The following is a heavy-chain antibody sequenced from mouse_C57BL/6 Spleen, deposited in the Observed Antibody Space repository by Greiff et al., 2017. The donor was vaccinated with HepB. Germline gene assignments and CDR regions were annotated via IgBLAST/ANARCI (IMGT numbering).Heavy chain of an antibody. V-gene: IGHV3-6*01. CDR2: ISYDGSN. Sequence: EVQLQESGPGLVKPSQSLSLTCSVTGYSITSGYYWNWIRQFPGNKLEWMGYISYDGSNNYNPSLKNRISITRDTSKNQFFLKLNSVTTEDTATYYCARDGLRLRYAMDYWGQGTSVTVSS. J-gene: IGHJ4*01. CDR3: ARDGLRLRYAMDY. D-gene: IGHD3-2*02. CDR1: GYSITSGYY.